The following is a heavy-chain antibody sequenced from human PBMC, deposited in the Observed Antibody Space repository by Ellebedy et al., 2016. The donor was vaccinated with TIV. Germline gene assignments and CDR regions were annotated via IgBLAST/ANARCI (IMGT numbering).Heavy chain of an antibody. Sequence: SETLSLXXAVYGGSFSGYYWGWIRQPPGKGLEWIGSIYHSGSTYYNPSLKSRVTISVDTSKNQFSLKLSSVTAADTAVYYCARRGAYCGGDCYDNYYFDYWGQGTLVTVSS. CDR1: GGSFSGYY. CDR2: IYHSGST. D-gene: IGHD2-21*02. CDR3: ARRGAYCGGDCYDNYYFDY. V-gene: IGHV4-38-2*01. J-gene: IGHJ4*02.